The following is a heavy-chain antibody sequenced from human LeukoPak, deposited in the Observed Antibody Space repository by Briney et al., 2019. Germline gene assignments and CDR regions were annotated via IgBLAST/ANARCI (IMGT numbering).Heavy chain of an antibody. Sequence: SETLSLTCIVSGGSLSSYYWSWIRQPPGKGLEWIGYIYYSGSTYYNPSLTSRVTMSVDTSKNQFSLKLSSVTAADTAVYYCARDGRISPYYGMDVWGQGTTVTVSS. CDR1: GGSLSSYY. CDR2: IYYSGST. J-gene: IGHJ6*02. V-gene: IGHV4-59*01. CDR3: ARDGRISPYYGMDV. D-gene: IGHD1-26*01.